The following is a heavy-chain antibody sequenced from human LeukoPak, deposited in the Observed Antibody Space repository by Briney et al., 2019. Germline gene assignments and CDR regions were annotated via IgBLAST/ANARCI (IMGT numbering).Heavy chain of an antibody. J-gene: IGHJ4*02. V-gene: IGHV3-21*01. Sequence: GGSLRLSCAASGFTFSSYSMNWVRQAPGKGVEWVSSISSSSSYIYYADSVKGRFTISRDNAKNSLYLQMNSLRAEDTAVYYCARAQVAGTVDYWGQGTLVTVSS. CDR1: GFTFSSYS. D-gene: IGHD6-19*01. CDR3: ARAQVAGTVDY. CDR2: ISSSSSYI.